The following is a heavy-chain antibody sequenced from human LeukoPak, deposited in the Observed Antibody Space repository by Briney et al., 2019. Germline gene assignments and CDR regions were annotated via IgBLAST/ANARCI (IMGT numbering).Heavy chain of an antibody. V-gene: IGHV1-2*06. CDR2: INPNSGGT. CDR3: ARAKDCSSTSCYLWFDP. D-gene: IGHD2-2*01. Sequence: GASVKVSCKASGYTFTGYYMHWVRQAPGQGLEWMGRINPNSGGTNYAQKFQGRATMTRDTSISTAYMELSRLRSDDTAVYYCARAKDCSSTSCYLWFDPWGQGTLVTVSS. J-gene: IGHJ5*02. CDR1: GYTFTGYY.